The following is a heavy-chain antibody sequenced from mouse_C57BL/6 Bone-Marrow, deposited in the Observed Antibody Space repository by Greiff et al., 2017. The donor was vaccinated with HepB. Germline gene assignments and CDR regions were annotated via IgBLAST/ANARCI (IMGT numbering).Heavy chain of an antibody. J-gene: IGHJ1*03. Sequence: VEESGPGLVKPSQSLSLTCSVTGYSITSGYYWNWIRQFPGNKLEWMGYISYDGSNNYNPSLKNRISITRDTSKNQFFLKLNSVTTEDTATYYCARPWYFDVWGTGTTVTVSS. CDR2: ISYDGSN. CDR1: GYSITSGYY. V-gene: IGHV3-6*01. CDR3: ARPWYFDV.